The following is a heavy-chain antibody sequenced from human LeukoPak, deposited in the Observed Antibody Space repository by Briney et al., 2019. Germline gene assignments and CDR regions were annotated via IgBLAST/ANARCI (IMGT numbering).Heavy chain of an antibody. CDR3: ARYWSSAAGGFDY. CDR1: GGSINTQTHY. CDR2: IYSTGTT. Sequence: PSETLSLTSTVSGGSINTQTHYWGWIRQPPGKGLEWIGCIYSTGTTDYNPSLKSRLALSVDMSKNQFSLKLSSVTAADTAVYFCARYWSSAAGGFDYWGQGIVVTVSS. D-gene: IGHD6-13*01. V-gene: IGHV4-39*07. J-gene: IGHJ4*02.